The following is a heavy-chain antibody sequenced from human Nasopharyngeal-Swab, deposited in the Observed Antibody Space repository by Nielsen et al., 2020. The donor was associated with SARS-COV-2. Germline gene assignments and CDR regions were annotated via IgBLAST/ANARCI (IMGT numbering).Heavy chain of an antibody. CDR1: GFTFSSYG. V-gene: IGHV3-30*18. D-gene: IGHD3-3*01. Sequence: GSLKISCAASGFTFSSYGMHWVRQAPGKGLEWGAVISYDGSNKYYADSVKGRFTISRDNSKNTLYLQMNSLRAEDTAVYYCAKDDFWSGCHGSFDYWGQGTLVTVSS. CDR3: AKDDFWSGCHGSFDY. CDR2: ISYDGSNK. J-gene: IGHJ4*02.